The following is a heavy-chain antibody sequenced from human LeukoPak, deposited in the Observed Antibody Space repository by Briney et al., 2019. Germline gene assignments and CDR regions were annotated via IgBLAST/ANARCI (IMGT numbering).Heavy chain of an antibody. CDR3: ARSARLMKGVVEVTALDD. CDR2: ISGTGDTT. CDR1: GFTFSSYV. J-gene: IGHJ4*02. Sequence: PGGSLRLSCAASGFTFSSYVMSRVRQAPGKGLEWVSAISGTGDTTYYADSVKGRFTISVDNSRNMLYLQMNSLRADDTAVYYCARSARLMKGVVEVTALDDWGQGTLVTVSS. V-gene: IGHV3-23*01. D-gene: IGHD3-3*01.